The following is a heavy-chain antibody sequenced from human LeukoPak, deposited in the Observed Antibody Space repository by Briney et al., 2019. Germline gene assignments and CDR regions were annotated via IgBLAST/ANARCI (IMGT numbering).Heavy chain of an antibody. CDR2: IYYSGST. CDR1: GGSISSYY. CDR3: ARGTAYCGGDCYSVVWFDP. D-gene: IGHD2-21*02. J-gene: IGHJ5*02. V-gene: IGHV4-59*01. Sequence: PSETLSLTCTVSGGSISSYYWSWIRQPPGKGQEWIGYIYYSGSTNYNPSLKSRVTISVDTSKNQFSLKLTTVTAADTAVYYCARGTAYCGGDCYSVVWFDPWGQGTLVTVSS.